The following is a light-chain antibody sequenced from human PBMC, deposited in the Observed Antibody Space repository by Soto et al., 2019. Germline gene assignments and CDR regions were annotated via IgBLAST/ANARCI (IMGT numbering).Light chain of an antibody. CDR1: QSVSSSY. Sequence: EIVWTQSPGTLSLSPGERATLSCRASQSVSSSYLAWYQQKPGQAPRLLIYGASSRATGIPDRFSVSGSGTDFTLTISRLEPEDFAVYYCQQYGSSPPWTFGQGTKLEIK. V-gene: IGKV3-20*01. CDR3: QQYGSSPPWT. CDR2: GAS. J-gene: IGKJ2*02.